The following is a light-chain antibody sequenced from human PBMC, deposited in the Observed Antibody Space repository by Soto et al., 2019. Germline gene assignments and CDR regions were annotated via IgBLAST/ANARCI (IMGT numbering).Light chain of an antibody. Sequence: SYELTQPPSVSVSPGQTASITCSGDKLGDKYTSWYQQKPGQSPLLVIYQDSKRPSGLPERFSGSNSGNTATLTIRGTQAMDDADYYCQAWDTSTSVFGGGTKLTVL. CDR1: KLGDKY. V-gene: IGLV3-1*01. CDR3: QAWDTSTSV. J-gene: IGLJ2*01. CDR2: QDS.